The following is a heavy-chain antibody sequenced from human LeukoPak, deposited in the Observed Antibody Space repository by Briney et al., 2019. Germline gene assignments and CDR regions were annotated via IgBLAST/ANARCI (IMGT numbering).Heavy chain of an antibody. Sequence: GGSLRLSCAASEFSVGSNYMTWVRQAPGKGLEWVSLIYSGGSTYYADSVKGRFTISRDNSKNSLYLQMNSLRTEDTALYYCAKDSAGGDYYGSGTQGAFDIWGQGTMVTVSS. V-gene: IGHV3-53*05. J-gene: IGHJ3*02. D-gene: IGHD3-10*01. CDR1: EFSVGSNY. CDR3: AKDSAGGDYYGSGTQGAFDI. CDR2: IYSGGST.